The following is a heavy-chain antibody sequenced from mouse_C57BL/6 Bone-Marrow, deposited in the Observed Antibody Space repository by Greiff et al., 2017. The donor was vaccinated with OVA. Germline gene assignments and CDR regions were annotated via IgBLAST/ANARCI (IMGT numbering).Heavy chain of an antibody. Sequence: QVQLQQSGPGLVAPSQSLSITCTVSGFSLTSYAISWVRQPPGKGLEWLGVIWTGGGTNYNSALKSRLSISKDNSKSQVFLKMNSLQTDDTARYYCARIYYYGSRPYYCDDWGQGTTLTVSS. CDR3: ARIYYYGSRPYYCDD. J-gene: IGHJ2*01. CDR1: GFSLTSYA. D-gene: IGHD1-1*01. CDR2: IWTGGGT. V-gene: IGHV2-9-1*01.